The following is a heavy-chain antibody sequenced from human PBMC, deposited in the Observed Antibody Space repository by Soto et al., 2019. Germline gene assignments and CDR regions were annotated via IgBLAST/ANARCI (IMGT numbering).Heavy chain of an antibody. CDR1: GASISSGW. CDR2: TLYSGTT. J-gene: IGHJ5*02. V-gene: IGHV4-4*02. D-gene: IGHD2-2*01. Sequence: SETLSLTCAVSGASISSGWWTWVRQPPGKGLEWIGETLYSGTTNYNSSLNSRVTISIDKSKKQFSLNLSSVTAADTAVYYCSSRITDAPTWGQGTLVTVSS. CDR3: SSRITDAPT.